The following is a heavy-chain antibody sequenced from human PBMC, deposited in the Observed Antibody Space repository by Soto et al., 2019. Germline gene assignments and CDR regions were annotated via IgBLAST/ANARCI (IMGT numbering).Heavy chain of an antibody. CDR3: ARMIGLGGQFDP. CDR2: IYYSGST. D-gene: IGHD3-16*01. CDR1: GGSISSSSYY. J-gene: IGHJ5*02. V-gene: IGHV4-39*07. Sequence: SETLSLTCTVSGGSISSSSYYWGWIRQPPGKGLEWIGSIYYSGSTYYNPSLKSRVTISVDTSKNQFSLKLSSVTAADTAVYYCARMIGLGGQFDPWGQGTLVTVSS.